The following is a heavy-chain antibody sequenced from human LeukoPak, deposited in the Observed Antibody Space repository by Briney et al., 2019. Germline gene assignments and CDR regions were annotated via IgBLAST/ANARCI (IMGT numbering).Heavy chain of an antibody. CDR3: ARDGGGLNDIHADY. CDR2: MNPNSGNT. J-gene: IGHJ4*02. Sequence: GASVKVSCKASGYTFTSYDINWVRQATGQGLEWMGWMNPNSGNTGYAQKFQGRVTMTRNTSISTAYTELSSLRSEDTAVYYCARDGGGLNDIHADYWGQGTLVTVSS. D-gene: IGHD3-9*01. CDR1: GYTFTSYD. V-gene: IGHV1-8*01.